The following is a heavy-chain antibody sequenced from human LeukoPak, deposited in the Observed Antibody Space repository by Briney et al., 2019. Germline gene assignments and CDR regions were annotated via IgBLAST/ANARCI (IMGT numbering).Heavy chain of an antibody. Sequence: SENLSLTRAVSDGSVNSGCYYWNWIRQPPGKGLELIGYIYYSGSTNYNPSLKSRATISVDTSKNQFSLKLSSVTAADTAVYYCARAAYSGSYHSDYWGQGTLVTVSS. J-gene: IGHJ4*02. CDR2: IYYSGST. V-gene: IGHV4-61*01. CDR1: DGSVNSGCYY. CDR3: ARAAYSGSYHSDY. D-gene: IGHD1-26*01.